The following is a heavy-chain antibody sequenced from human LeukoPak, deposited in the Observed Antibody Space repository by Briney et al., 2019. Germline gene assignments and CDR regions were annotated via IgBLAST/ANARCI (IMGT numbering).Heavy chain of an antibody. CDR2: IKQDGSEK. J-gene: IGHJ4*02. CDR3: ARSVGSSGSYHFDY. D-gene: IGHD1-26*01. CDR1: GFTFSSYW. V-gene: IGHV3-7*01. Sequence: GGSLRLSCAASGFTFSSYWMSWVRQAPGKGLEWVANIKQDGSEKYYVDSVKGRFTISRDNAKNSLYLQMNSLRAGDTAVYYCARSVGSSGSYHFDYWGQGTLVTVSS.